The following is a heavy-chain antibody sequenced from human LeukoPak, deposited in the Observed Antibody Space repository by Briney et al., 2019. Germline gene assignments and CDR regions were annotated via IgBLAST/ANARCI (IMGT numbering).Heavy chain of an antibody. D-gene: IGHD6-13*01. CDR3: AKDGSSSAHY. CDR2: IRYDGSNK. J-gene: IGHJ4*02. CDR1: GFTFSSHG. V-gene: IGHV3-30*02. Sequence: GGSLRLSCAASGFTFSSHGMHWVRQAPGKGLEWVAFIRYDGSNKYYADSVKGRFTISRDSSKNTLYLQMNSLRAEDTAVYYCAKDGSSSAHYWGQGTLVTVSS.